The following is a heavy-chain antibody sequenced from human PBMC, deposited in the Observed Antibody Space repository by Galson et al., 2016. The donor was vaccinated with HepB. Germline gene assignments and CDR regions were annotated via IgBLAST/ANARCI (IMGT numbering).Heavy chain of an antibody. V-gene: IGHV6-1*01. CDR3: ARVRSGYSGYANPYYYGMDV. D-gene: IGHD5-12*01. J-gene: IGHJ6*02. CDR1: GDSASSNSAT. Sequence: CAISGDSASSNSATWNWIRQSPSRGLEWLGRTYYRSKWYNDYALSVKSRITINPDTSKNQFSLQLNSVTPEDTAVYYCARVRSGYSGYANPYYYGMDVWGPGTTVTVSS. CDR2: TYYRSKWYN.